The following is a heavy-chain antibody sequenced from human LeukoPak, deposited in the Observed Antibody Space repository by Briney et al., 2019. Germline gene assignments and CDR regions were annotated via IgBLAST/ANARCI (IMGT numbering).Heavy chain of an antibody. J-gene: IGHJ4*02. Sequence: ASVKVSCKASGYTFTGYYMHWVRQAPGQGFEWMGWINPNSGGTNYAQKFQGRVTMTRDTSVSTAYMELSRLRSDDTAVYYCASSFPPWRQRLYYFDYWGQGTLVTVSS. D-gene: IGHD6-25*01. V-gene: IGHV1-2*02. CDR3: ASSFPPWRQRLYYFDY. CDR2: INPNSGGT. CDR1: GYTFTGYY.